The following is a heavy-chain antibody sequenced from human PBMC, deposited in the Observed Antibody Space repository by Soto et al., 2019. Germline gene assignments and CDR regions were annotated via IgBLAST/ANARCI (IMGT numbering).Heavy chain of an antibody. Sequence: GGSLRLSCAASGFTFSSYSMNWVRQAPGKGLEWVSSISSSSSYIYYADSVKSRFTISRDNAKNSLYLQMNSLRAEDTVVYYCARDPYDTAHFDYWGQGTLVTVSS. J-gene: IGHJ4*02. D-gene: IGHD3-22*01. CDR2: ISSSSSYI. CDR1: GFTFSSYS. CDR3: ARDPYDTAHFDY. V-gene: IGHV3-21*01.